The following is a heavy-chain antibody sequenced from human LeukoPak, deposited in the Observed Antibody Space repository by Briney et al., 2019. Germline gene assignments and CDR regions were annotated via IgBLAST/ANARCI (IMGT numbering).Heavy chain of an antibody. D-gene: IGHD4-17*01. Sequence: SETLSLTCTVSGGSISSSYWSWIRQPPGKGLEWIGYVYYSGSTNYNPSLKSRVTMSVDTSKNEFSLKLSSVTAADTAVYYCARENCGDRLRIDYWGQGTLVTVSS. J-gene: IGHJ4*02. CDR3: ARENCGDRLRIDY. CDR1: GGSISSSY. CDR2: VYYSGST. V-gene: IGHV4-59*01.